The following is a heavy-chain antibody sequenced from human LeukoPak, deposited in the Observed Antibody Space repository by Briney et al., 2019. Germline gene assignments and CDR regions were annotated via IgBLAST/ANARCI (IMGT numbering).Heavy chain of an antibody. V-gene: IGHV3-23*01. CDR1: GFIFSSYA. CDR3: PKRRHSEGSGVCSRCET. Sequence: GRSLRLSRAPSGFIFSSYAMSWVRQAPGRGLEWVSAISGSGDNTYYANSAKGRFTISRDNSKSTSHLQGSNLIAQTTALQYFPKRRHSEGSGVCSRCETWGPGDLFTVSS. D-gene: IGHD3-10*01. CDR2: ISGSGDNT. J-gene: IGHJ4*03.